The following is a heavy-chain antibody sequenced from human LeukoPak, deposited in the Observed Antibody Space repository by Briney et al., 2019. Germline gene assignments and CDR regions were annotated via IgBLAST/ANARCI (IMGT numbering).Heavy chain of an antibody. V-gene: IGHV3-66*01. CDR2: IYSSGST. CDR1: GFTVSSNY. Sequence: GGSLRLSCAASGFTVSSNYMSWVRQAPGKGLEWVSIIYSSGSTYYADSVKGRFTISRDNSKNTLYLQMNSLRAEDTAVYYCARDPVRGNYYDSSGYVNWGQGTLVTVSS. J-gene: IGHJ4*02. CDR3: ARDPVRGNYYDSSGYVN. D-gene: IGHD3-22*01.